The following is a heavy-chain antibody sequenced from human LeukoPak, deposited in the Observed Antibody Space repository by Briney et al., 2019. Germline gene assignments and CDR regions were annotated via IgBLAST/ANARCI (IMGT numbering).Heavy chain of an antibody. CDR1: GYTFTSYD. CDR3: ARARRDGYDFDYYFDY. D-gene: IGHD5-24*01. Sequence: ASVKVSCKASGYTFTSYDINWVRQATGHGLEWMGWMTPNSGNSGFAQKFQGRVTMTRSTSISTAYMELTSLRSEDTAVYFCARARRDGYDFDYYFDYWGQGTLVTASS. J-gene: IGHJ4*02. CDR2: MTPNSGNS. V-gene: IGHV1-8*01.